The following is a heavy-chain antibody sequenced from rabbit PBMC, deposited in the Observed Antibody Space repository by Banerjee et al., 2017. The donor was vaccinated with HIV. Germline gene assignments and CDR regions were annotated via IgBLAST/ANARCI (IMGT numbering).Heavy chain of an antibody. D-gene: IGHD1-1*01. CDR1: GFSLSSYA. J-gene: IGHJ4*01. Sequence: QLVESGGGLVTLGGSLKLSCKASGFSLSSYAMNWVRQAPGKGLEWIGYIDPVFGSTDYARWVNGRFTISLDNAQNTVFLQMTSLTAADTATYFCARDNFGRSSGYNLWGQGTLVTVS. CDR2: IDPVFGST. V-gene: IGHV1S7*01. CDR3: ARDNFGRSSGYNL.